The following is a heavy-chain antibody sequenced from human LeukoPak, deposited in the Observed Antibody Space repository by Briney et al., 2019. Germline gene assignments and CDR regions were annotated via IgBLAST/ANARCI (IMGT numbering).Heavy chain of an antibody. J-gene: IGHJ2*01. CDR3: ARRTVTRDWYFDL. CDR1: GFTFSSYS. D-gene: IGHD4-17*01. V-gene: IGHV3-21*04. Sequence: GGSLRLSCATSGFTFSSYSMNWVRQAPGKGLEWVSSISSSSSYIYYADSVKGRFTISRDNAKNSLYLQMNSLRAEDTAVYYCARRTVTRDWYFDLWGRGTLVTVSS. CDR2: ISSSSSYI.